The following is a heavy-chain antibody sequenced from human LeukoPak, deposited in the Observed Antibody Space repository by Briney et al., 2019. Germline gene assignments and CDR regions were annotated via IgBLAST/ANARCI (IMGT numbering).Heavy chain of an antibody. Sequence: GGSLRLSCAASGFTFSSYWMYWVRQAPGKGLEWVSGINWNGRTTGYADSVQGRFTISRDNAKNSLFLQMNSLRAEDTALYYCAKVFYRDFYDSSGYLGPFDSWGQGTLVTVSS. J-gene: IGHJ4*02. D-gene: IGHD3-22*01. CDR3: AKVFYRDFYDSSGYLGPFDS. CDR2: INWNGRTT. CDR1: GFTFSSYW. V-gene: IGHV3-20*04.